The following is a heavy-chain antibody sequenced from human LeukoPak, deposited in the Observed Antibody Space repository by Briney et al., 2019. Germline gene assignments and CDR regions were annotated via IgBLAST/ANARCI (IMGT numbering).Heavy chain of an antibody. CDR2: IYTSGST. CDR1: GGSISSGSYY. V-gene: IGHV4-61*02. J-gene: IGHJ6*03. CDR3: ARDWKAWVPAATSRYYYYMDV. Sequence: PSQTLSLTCTVSGGSISSGSYYWSWIRQPAGKGLEWIGRIYTSGSTNYNPSLKSRVTISVDTSKNQFSLKLSSVTAADTAVYYCARDWKAWVPAATSRYYYYMDVWGKGTTVTVSS. D-gene: IGHD2-2*01.